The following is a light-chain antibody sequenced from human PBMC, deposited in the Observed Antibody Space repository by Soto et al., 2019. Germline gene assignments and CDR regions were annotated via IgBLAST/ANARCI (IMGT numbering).Light chain of an antibody. Sequence: EIMSTQSPATLSLSPGERATLSCRASQSVSSYLALYQQKRVQAPRLLIHDASSRATGIPDRFSGSGSGTDFTLTISRLEPEDFAVYYCQQYGASPRTFGQGTKVDIK. J-gene: IGKJ1*01. CDR1: QSVSSY. CDR2: DAS. V-gene: IGKV3-11*01. CDR3: QQYGASPRT.